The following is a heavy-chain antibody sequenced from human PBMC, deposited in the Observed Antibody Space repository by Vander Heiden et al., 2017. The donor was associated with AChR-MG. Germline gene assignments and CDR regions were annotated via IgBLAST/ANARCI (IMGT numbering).Heavy chain of an antibody. Sequence: EVQLVETGGGLIQPGGYLRVPCPAPGFTVSSNYMSWVRQAPGKGLEWVSVIYSGGSTYYADSGKGRFTISRDNSKNTLYLQMNSLRAEDTAVYYCAREARGSSGYYRDAFDIWGQGTMVTVSS. CDR1: GFTVSSNY. J-gene: IGHJ3*02. CDR2: IYSGGST. V-gene: IGHV3-53*02. CDR3: AREARGSSGYYRDAFDI. D-gene: IGHD3-22*01.